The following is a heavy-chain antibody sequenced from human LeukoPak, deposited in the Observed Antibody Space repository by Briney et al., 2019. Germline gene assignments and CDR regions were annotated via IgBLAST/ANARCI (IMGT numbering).Heavy chain of an antibody. J-gene: IGHJ6*03. CDR2: IIPIFGTA. Sequence: SVKVSCKASGGTFSSYAISWVRQAPGQGLEWMGGIIPIFGTANYAQKFQGRVTITADESTSTAYMELSSLRSEDTAVYYCARDSDLGVVVPAANYYYYMDVWGKGTTVTVSS. D-gene: IGHD2-2*01. V-gene: IGHV1-69*01. CDR1: GGTFSSYA. CDR3: ARDSDLGVVVPAANYYYYMDV.